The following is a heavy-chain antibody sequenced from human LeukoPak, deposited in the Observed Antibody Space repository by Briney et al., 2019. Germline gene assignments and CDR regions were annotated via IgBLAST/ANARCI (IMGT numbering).Heavy chain of an antibody. CDR2: ISGSGGST. Sequence: GGSLRLSCAASGFTFSSYAMSWVRQAPGKGLEWDSAISGSGGSTYYADSVKGRFTISRDNSKNTLYLQMNSLRAEDTAVYYCAKDSVVRTRGRGHFDYWGRGTLVTVSS. CDR3: AKDSVVRTRGRGHFDY. J-gene: IGHJ4*02. D-gene: IGHD4-23*01. CDR1: GFTFSSYA. V-gene: IGHV3-23*01.